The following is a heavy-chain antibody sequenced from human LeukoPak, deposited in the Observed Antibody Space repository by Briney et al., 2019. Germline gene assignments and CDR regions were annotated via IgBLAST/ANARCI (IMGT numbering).Heavy chain of an antibody. V-gene: IGHV3-23*01. CDR2: ISGSGGST. J-gene: IGHJ4*02. D-gene: IGHD2-2*01. Sequence: PGGSLRLSCAASGFTFSSYAMSWVRQAPGKGLEWVSAISGSGGSTYYADSVKGRFTISRDNSKNTLYLQMNSLRAEDTAVYYCARVIVVVPAAEAFDYWGQGTLVTVSS. CDR3: ARVIVVVPAAEAFDY. CDR1: GFTFSSYA.